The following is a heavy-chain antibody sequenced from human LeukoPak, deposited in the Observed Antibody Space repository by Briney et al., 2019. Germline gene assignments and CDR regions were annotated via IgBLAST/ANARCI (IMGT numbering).Heavy chain of an antibody. CDR2: IYPGDSDS. D-gene: IGHD3-10*01. V-gene: IGHV5-51*01. J-gene: IGHJ4*02. Sequence: GESLKISCKGSGYSFTNSWIGWVRQKPGKGLEWMGTIYPGDSDSRYSPSFEGQVTFSADKSISTAYLQWNSLKSSDTAMYYCARQWADGSGSYYFYWGQGTLVTVSS. CDR3: ARQWADGSGSYYFY. CDR1: GYSFTNSW.